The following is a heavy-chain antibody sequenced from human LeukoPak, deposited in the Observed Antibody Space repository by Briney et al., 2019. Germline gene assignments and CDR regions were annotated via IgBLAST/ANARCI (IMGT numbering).Heavy chain of an antibody. CDR2: ISGSGGST. Sequence: GGSLRLSCGASGFTFRNFWMNWVRQAPGKGLEWVSAISGSGGSTYYTDSVKGRFTISRDNSKNTLYLQMNSLRAEDTAVYYCAKCDGLLPNSYGYDYWGQGTLVTVSS. V-gene: IGHV3-23*01. CDR1: GFTFRNFW. D-gene: IGHD5-18*01. CDR3: AKCDGLLPNSYGYDY. J-gene: IGHJ4*02.